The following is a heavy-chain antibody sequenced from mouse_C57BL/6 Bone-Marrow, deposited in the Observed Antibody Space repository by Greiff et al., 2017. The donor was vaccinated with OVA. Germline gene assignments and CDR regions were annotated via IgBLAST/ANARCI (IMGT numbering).Heavy chain of an antibody. CDR3: AFYYYGSFPHWYFDV. Sequence: EVKLVESGAELVKPGASVKLSCTASGFNIKDYYMHWVKQRTEQGLEWIGRIDPEDGETKYAPKFQGKATITADTSSNTAYLQLSSLTSEDTAVYYCAFYYYGSFPHWYFDVWGTGTTVTVSS. J-gene: IGHJ1*03. CDR1: GFNIKDYY. V-gene: IGHV14-2*01. CDR2: IDPEDGET. D-gene: IGHD1-1*01.